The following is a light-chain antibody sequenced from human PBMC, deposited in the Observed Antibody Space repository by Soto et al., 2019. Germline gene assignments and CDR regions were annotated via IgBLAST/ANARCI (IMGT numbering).Light chain of an antibody. V-gene: IGKV3-20*01. CDR2: GAS. J-gene: IGKJ1*01. Sequence: EIVLTQSPGTLSLSPGERATLSCRASQSVSSSYLAWYQQKPGQAPRLLIYGASSRATGIPDRFSGSGSGTDFTLTISGLEPEDFAVYFCHQYGTSPQTFGQGTKV. CDR1: QSVSSSY. CDR3: HQYGTSPQT.